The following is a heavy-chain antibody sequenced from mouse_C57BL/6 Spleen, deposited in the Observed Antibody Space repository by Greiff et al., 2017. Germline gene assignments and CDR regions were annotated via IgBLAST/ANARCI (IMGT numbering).Heavy chain of an antibody. J-gene: IGHJ1*03. CDR3: ASGSCGSEYFDV. CDR2: FHPYNDDT. D-gene: IGHD1-1*02. CDR1: GYTFTTYP. Sequence: VQLQQSGAELVKPGASVKMSCKASGYTFTTYPIEWMKQNHGKSLEWIGNFHPYNDDTKYNEKFKGKATLTVEKSSSTVYMELSRLTSDDSAVYYCASGSCGSEYFDVWGTGTTVTVSS. V-gene: IGHV1-47*01.